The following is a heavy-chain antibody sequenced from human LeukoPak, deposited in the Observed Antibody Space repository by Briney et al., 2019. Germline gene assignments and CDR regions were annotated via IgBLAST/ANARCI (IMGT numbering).Heavy chain of an antibody. D-gene: IGHD3-16*02. CDR1: GESVSSNNAA. CDR3: AREYLGGYLIY. J-gene: IGHJ4*02. CDR2: TYYRSKWFN. V-gene: IGHV6-1*01. Sequence: SQTLSLTCAISGESVSSNNAAWTWIRQSSSRGLEWLGRTYYRSKWFNDYAVSVKSRITINPDTSKNQFFLQLNSVTPEDTAVYYCAREYLGGYLIYWGQGTLVTVSS.